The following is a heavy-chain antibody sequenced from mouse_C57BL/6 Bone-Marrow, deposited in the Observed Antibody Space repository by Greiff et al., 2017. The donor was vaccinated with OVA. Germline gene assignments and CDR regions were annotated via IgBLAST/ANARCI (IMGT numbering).Heavy chain of an antibody. J-gene: IGHJ4*01. CDR2: ISNLAYSI. CDR1: GFTFSDYG. CDR3: ARHGTTVVAPYYAMDY. V-gene: IGHV5-15*01. D-gene: IGHD1-1*01. Sequence: EVKVVEPGGGLVQPGGSLKLSCAASGFTFSDYGMAWVRQAPRKGPEWVAFISNLAYSIYYADTVTGRFTISRENAKNTLYLEMSSLRSEDTAMYYCARHGTTVVAPYYAMDYWGQGTSVTVSS.